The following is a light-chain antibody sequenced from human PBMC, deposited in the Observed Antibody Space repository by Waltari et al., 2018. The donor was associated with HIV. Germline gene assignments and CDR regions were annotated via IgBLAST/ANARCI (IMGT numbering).Light chain of an antibody. CDR1: RSNIGSNP. J-gene: IGLJ3*02. CDR2: SNN. CDR3: AAWDDSLNGQV. Sequence: QSVLTQPPSASGTPGQRVTIPCSGSRSNIGSNPINWYQQPPGTAPKLLIYSNNQRPSGVPDRFSGSKSGTSASLAISGLQSEDEADYYCAAWDDSLNGQVFGGGTKLTVL. V-gene: IGLV1-44*01.